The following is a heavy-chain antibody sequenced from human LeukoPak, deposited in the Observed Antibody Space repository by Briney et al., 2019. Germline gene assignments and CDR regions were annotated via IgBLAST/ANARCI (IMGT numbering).Heavy chain of an antibody. V-gene: IGHV1-18*04. J-gene: IGHJ3*02. Sequence: ASVKVSFKASGYTFTGYYMHWVRQAPGQGLEWMGWISAYNGNTNYAQKLQGRVTMTTDTSTSTAYMELRSLRSDDTAVYYCARDKVGANAFDIWGQGTMVTVSS. D-gene: IGHD1-26*01. CDR1: GYTFTGYY. CDR2: ISAYNGNT. CDR3: ARDKVGANAFDI.